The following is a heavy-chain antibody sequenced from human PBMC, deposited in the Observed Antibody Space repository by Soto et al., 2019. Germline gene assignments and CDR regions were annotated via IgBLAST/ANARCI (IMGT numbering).Heavy chain of an antibody. J-gene: IGHJ4*02. D-gene: IGHD3-10*01. Sequence: SETLSLTCSVSGGSMSEYFWSWIRQSPGKGLEWIGYIYYLGSTDYNPSLKSRVTISVDTSKRQFSLRLTSVTAADTAVYYCARDGYDGSGSPYPAYWGPGTQVTGS. V-gene: IGHV4-59*01. CDR3: ARDGYDGSGSPYPAY. CDR1: GGSMSEYF. CDR2: IYYLGST.